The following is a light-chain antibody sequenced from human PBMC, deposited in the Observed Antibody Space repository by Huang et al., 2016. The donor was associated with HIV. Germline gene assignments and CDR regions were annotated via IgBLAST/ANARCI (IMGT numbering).Light chain of an antibody. CDR3: MQGLQTFIT. CDR1: QSLLHSNGYDY. J-gene: IGKJ5*01. V-gene: IGKV2-28*01. CDR2: LGS. Sequence: DILMTQSPLSLPVSPGEPASISYKSSQSLLHSNGYDYLDWYLQKPGQPPQLLIYLGSNRASGVPDRVSGSGSGTDFTLKISRVEAEDVGVYYCMQGLQTFITFGQGTRLEIK.